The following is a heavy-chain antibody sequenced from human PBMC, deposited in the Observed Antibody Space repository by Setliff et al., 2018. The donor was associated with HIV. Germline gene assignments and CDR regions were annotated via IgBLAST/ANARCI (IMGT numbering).Heavy chain of an antibody. CDR3: ARSPRTATTISARFHYMDV. J-gene: IGHJ6*03. V-gene: IGHV4-31*03. D-gene: IGHD2-15*01. CDR2: IYYSGST. CDR1: GGSISSGGDY. Sequence: PSETLSLTCTVSGGSISSGGDYWTWIRQHPGKALEWVGHIYYSGSTYHNPSLKSRVTISADTSKKNQFSLNLSSVTAADTAFYYCARSPRTATTISARFHYMDVWGKGTTVTVSS.